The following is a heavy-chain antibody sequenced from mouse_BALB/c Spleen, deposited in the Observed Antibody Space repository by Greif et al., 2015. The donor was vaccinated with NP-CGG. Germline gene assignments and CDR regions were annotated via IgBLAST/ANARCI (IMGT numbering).Heavy chain of an antibody. Sequence: VQLKQSGAELVKPGASVKLSCTASGFNIKDTYMHWVKQRPEQGLEWIGRIDPANGNTKYDPKFQGKATITADTSSNTAYLQLSSLTSEDTAVYYCARYYRSSYYFDYWGQGTTLTVSS. D-gene: IGHD1-1*01. CDR2: IDPANGNT. CDR1: GFNIKDTY. CDR3: ARYYRSSYYFDY. V-gene: IGHV14-3*02. J-gene: IGHJ2*01.